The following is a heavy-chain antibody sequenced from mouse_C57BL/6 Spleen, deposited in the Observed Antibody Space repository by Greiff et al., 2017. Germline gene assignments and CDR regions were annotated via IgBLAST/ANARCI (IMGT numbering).Heavy chain of an antibody. CDR3: AREGGNVFDY. Sequence: QVQLKESGAELARPGASVKMSCKASGYTFTSYTMHWVKQRPGQGLEWIGYINPSSGYTKYNQKFKDKATLTADKSSSTAYMQLSSLTSEDSAVYYCAREGGNVFDYWGQGTTLTVSS. D-gene: IGHD1-1*02. J-gene: IGHJ2*01. V-gene: IGHV1-4*01. CDR2: INPSSGYT. CDR1: GYTFTSYT.